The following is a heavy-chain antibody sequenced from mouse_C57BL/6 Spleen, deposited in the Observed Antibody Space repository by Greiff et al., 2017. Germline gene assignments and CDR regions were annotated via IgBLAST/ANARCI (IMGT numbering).Heavy chain of an antibody. Sequence: VQLQQSGPELVKPGASVKISCKASGYAFSSSWMNWVKQRPGKGLEWIGRIYPGDGDTNYNGKFKGKATLTADKSSSTAYMQLSSLTSEDSAVYFCARGESNWDWFAYWGQGTLVTVSA. V-gene: IGHV1-82*01. D-gene: IGHD4-1*01. CDR2: IYPGDGDT. CDR1: GYAFSSSW. CDR3: ARGESNWDWFAY. J-gene: IGHJ3*01.